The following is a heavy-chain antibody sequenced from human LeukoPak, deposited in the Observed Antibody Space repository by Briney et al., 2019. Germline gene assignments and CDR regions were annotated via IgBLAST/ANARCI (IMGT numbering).Heavy chain of an antibody. CDR2: INDYTGDS. CDR1: GGLFTDYF. CDR3: ARGRIAKIVVVPSLPYGMDV. D-gene: IGHD3-22*01. Sequence: SETLSLTCTVFGGLFTDYFWTWLRHSPGKGLEWLGEINDYTGDSKYNPSLNGRVSISLEKSKNQLSLELRSVTAADTAVYYCARGRIAKIVVVPSLPYGMDVWGQGTTVTVSS. J-gene: IGHJ6*02. V-gene: IGHV4-34*01.